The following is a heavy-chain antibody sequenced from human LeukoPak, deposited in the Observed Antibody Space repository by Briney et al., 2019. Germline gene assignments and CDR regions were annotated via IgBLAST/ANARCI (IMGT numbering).Heavy chain of an antibody. CDR3: ARGTTVLDY. J-gene: IGHJ4*02. CDR2: IWFDGSNI. V-gene: IGHV3-33*01. Sequence: PGRSLRLSCAASGFNFSSYGMHWVRQAPGKGLEWVTSIWFDGSNIHYADSVKGRVIISRDNSKSALYLQMNSLRDEDTAVYYCARGTTVLDYWGQGTLVTVSS. CDR1: GFNFSSYG. D-gene: IGHD1-1*01.